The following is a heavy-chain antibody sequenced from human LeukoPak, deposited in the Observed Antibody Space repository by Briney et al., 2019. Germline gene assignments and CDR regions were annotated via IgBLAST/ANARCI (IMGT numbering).Heavy chain of an antibody. D-gene: IGHD3-16*01. CDR3: ARERGIRALYFDN. CDR1: GFTFSSYT. Sequence: GGSLRLSCAASGFTFSSYTMHWVRQAPGKGLEWVALTSSDGNKYFADSVQGRFTISRDNSRNTVYLQLYSLRPDDTAVYDCARERGIRALYFDNWGQGTLVTVSS. J-gene: IGHJ4*02. V-gene: IGHV3-30*04. CDR2: TSSDGNK.